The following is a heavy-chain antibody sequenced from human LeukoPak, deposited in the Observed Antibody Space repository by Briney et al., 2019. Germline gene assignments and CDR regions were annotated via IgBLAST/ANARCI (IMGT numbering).Heavy chain of an antibody. V-gene: IGHV3-23*01. CDR2: VSGSGVGT. CDR3: PNYGFSKAAMSPGDY. D-gene: IGHD3/OR15-3a*01. Sequence: GGSLRLSCAASGFTFSSYAMSWVRQAPGKGLEWVSTVSGSGVGTYYADSVKGRFTISRDNSKNTLYLQMNSLRAEDTALYYCPNYGFSKAAMSPGDYWGQGTLVTVSS. J-gene: IGHJ4*02. CDR1: GFTFSSYA.